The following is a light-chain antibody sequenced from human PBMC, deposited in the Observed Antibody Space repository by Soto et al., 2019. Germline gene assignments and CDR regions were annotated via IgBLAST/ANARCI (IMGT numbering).Light chain of an antibody. CDR2: DVS. Sequence: QSVLTQPASVSGSPGQSITISCTGSTSDVGGNHVSWYQQHPGEAPRLILFDVSNRPSGISNRFSGSKSDNTASLTISGLQADDEADYYCSSHTPSGRYLFASGTKLTVL. V-gene: IGLV2-14*01. CDR3: SSHTPSGRYL. CDR1: TSDVGGNH. J-gene: IGLJ1*01.